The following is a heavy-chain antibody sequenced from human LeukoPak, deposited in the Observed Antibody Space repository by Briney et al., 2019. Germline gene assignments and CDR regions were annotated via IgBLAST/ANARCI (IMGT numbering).Heavy chain of an antibody. CDR1: GGSISSSSYY. J-gene: IGHJ6*03. D-gene: IGHD2-2*01. V-gene: IGHV4-39*07. CDR3: ARTAGHTGIPTYCSSTSCHYYYYYYMDV. Sequence: SETLSLTCTVSGGSISSSSYYWGWIRQPPGKGLEWIGSIYYSGSTYYNPSLKSRVTISVDTSKNQFSLKLSSVTAADTAVYYCARTAGHTGIPTYCSSTSCHYYYYYYMDVWGKGTTVTVSS. CDR2: IYYSGST.